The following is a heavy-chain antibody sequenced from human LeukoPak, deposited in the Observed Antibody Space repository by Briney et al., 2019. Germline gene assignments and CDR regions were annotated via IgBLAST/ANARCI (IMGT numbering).Heavy chain of an antibody. D-gene: IGHD2-2*01. CDR3: TRSVLPAAAWFDP. J-gene: IGHJ5*02. CDR1: GFTFSSYS. V-gene: IGHV3-48*04. CDR2: ISSASGSI. Sequence: GGSLRLSCAASGFTFSSYSMNWVRQAPGKGLEWVSYISSASGSIYYADSVKDRFTISRDNAKNSLFLQMNSLRAEDTAVYYCTRSVLPAAAWFDPWGQGTLVTVSS.